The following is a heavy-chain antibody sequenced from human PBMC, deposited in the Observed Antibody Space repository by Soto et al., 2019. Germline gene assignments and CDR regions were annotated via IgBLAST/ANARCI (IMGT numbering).Heavy chain of an antibody. CDR3: ARWGYDFWSGNYYYGMDV. CDR2: INAGNGNT. CDR1: GYTFTSYA. V-gene: IGHV1-3*01. J-gene: IGHJ6*02. Sequence: ASVKVSCKASGYTFTSYAMHWVRQAPGQRLEWMGWINAGNGNTKYSQKFQGRVTITRDTSASTAYMELSSLRSEDTAVYYCARWGYDFWSGNYYYGMDVWGQGTTVTVS. D-gene: IGHD3-3*01.